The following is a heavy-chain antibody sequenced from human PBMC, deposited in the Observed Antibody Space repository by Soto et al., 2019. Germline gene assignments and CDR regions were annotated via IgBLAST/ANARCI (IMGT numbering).Heavy chain of an antibody. CDR1: GFTFSSYW. Sequence: EVQLVESGGGLVQPGGSLRLSCAASGFTFSSYWMHWVRQAPGKGLVWVSRINSDGSSTSYADSVKGRFTISRDNAKNTLYLQMNSLRAEDTAVYYCARWGEYCSGGSCYSAYYYYGMDVWGQGTTVTVSS. CDR2: INSDGSST. D-gene: IGHD2-15*01. J-gene: IGHJ6*02. CDR3: ARWGEYCSGGSCYSAYYYYGMDV. V-gene: IGHV3-74*01.